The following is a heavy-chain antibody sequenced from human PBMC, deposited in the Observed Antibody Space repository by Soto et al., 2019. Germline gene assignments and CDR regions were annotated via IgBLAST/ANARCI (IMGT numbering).Heavy chain of an antibody. D-gene: IGHD1-26*01. J-gene: IGHJ4*02. CDR2: ISATGETT. CDR3: VSQLQGSRRKYYFHF. CDR1: GFNFSDFY. V-gene: IGHV3-11*01. Sequence: QVQLVESGGALVKPGGSLRLSCAASGFNFSDFYISWIRQAPGKGLEWVSFISATGETTYYAESVKGRFTISRDNAQKSLDLQMTSLRDEDTAIYYCVSQLQGSRRKYYFHFWGQGTLVTVSS.